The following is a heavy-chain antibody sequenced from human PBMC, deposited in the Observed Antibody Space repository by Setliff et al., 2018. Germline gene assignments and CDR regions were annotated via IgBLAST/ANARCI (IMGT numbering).Heavy chain of an antibody. CDR3: ARDPFAVRAATNWYDH. J-gene: IGHJ5*02. V-gene: IGHV1-69*13. D-gene: IGHD6-13*01. CDR2: IIPIFGTA. CDR1: GGTFSSYA. Sequence: SVKVSCKASGGTFSSYAISWVRQAPGQGLEWMGGIIPIFGTANYAQKFQGRVAITADESTSTAYMELSSLRSEDTAVYYCARDPFAVRAATNWYDHWGQGTQVTVSS.